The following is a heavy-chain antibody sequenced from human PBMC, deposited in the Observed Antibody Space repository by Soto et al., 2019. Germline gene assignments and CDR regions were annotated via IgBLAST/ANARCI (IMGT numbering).Heavy chain of an antibody. CDR1: GYMFTSYW. D-gene: IGHD3-10*01. Sequence: GESLKISCKGSGYMFTSYWISWVRQMPGKGREWMGRIDPSDSYTNYSPSFQGHVTISADKSISTAYLQWSSLKASDTAMYFCARGAGGARAFDIWGQGTMVTVS. J-gene: IGHJ3*02. V-gene: IGHV5-10-1*01. CDR3: ARGAGGARAFDI. CDR2: IDPSDSYT.